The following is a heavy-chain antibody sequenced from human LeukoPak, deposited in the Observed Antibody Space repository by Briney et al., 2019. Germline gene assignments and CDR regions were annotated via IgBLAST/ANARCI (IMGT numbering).Heavy chain of an antibody. CDR3: ARTGAARLLWFGELSPRFDY. V-gene: IGHV1-18*01. Sequence: ASVKVSCKASGYTFTSYGISWVRQAPGQGLEWMGWISAYNGNTNYAQKLQGRVTMTTDTSTSTAHMELRSLRSDDTAVYYCARTGAARLLWFGELSPRFDYWGQGTLVTVSS. D-gene: IGHD3-10*01. CDR2: ISAYNGNT. J-gene: IGHJ4*02. CDR1: GYTFTSYG.